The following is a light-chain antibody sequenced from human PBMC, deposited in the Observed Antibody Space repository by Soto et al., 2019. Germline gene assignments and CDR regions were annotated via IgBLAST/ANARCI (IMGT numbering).Light chain of an antibody. Sequence: EVVMTQSPATVSVSPGEGVTLSCRASQTISNDLAWYQQKPGQAPRLLIYGASTSATAVPARFSGGGSGTEFSLTISSRQYQYFGFSYCRQNNKWPPVTFGGGTKVEIK. J-gene: IGKJ4*01. CDR3: RQNNKWPPVT. CDR2: GAS. CDR1: QTISND. V-gene: IGKV3-15*01.